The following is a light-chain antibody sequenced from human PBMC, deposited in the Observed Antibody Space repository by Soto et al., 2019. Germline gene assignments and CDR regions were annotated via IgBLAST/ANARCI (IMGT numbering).Light chain of an antibody. V-gene: IGKV3-20*01. CDR1: QSVSGNS. J-gene: IGKJ1*01. Sequence: EIVLTQSPGTLSLSPEERATLSCRASQSVSGNSLAWYQRKVGQAPRLLIHGASTRATGIPDRFSGSGSGTDFTLTISRLEPEDFALYYCEQHDDLPRTFGQGTKV. CDR2: GAS. CDR3: EQHDDLPRT.